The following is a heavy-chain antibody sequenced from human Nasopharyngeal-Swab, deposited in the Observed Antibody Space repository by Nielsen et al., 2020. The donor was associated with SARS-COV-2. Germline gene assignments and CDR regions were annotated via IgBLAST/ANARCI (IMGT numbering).Heavy chain of an antibody. J-gene: IGHJ4*02. V-gene: IGHV4-4*08. CDR3: ATDLDHFGGENRFDS. Sequence: GSLRLSCIVSGGSMSRFWWSWIRQAPGKGLEWVGYISATGTTTYNPSLKSRATIFIDSSRRQFSLRLSSVTAADTAVYYCATDLDHFGGENRFDSWGQGTLVTVSS. D-gene: IGHD4-23*01. CDR1: GGSMSRFW. CDR2: ISATGTT.